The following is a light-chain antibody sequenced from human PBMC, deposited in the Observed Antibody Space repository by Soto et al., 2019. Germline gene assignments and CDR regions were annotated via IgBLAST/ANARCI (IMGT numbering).Light chain of an antibody. Sequence: EIVLTQSPATLSLSPGERATLSCRASQSVRSYLAWYQQKPGQAPRLLIYDASNRASGIPSRLRGSGSGTDFTLTISSLEPEDFAVYYCQHRSNWPPYTFGQGTKLEMK. CDR3: QHRSNWPPYT. CDR1: QSVRSY. V-gene: IGKV3-11*01. CDR2: DAS. J-gene: IGKJ2*01.